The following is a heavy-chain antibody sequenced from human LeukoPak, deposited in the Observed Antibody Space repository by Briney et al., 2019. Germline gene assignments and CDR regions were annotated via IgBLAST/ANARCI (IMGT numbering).Heavy chain of an antibody. D-gene: IGHD2-21*01. CDR2: IHQSGST. CDR1: GFTFSSYW. CDR3: TRGNMSPGSFHGMDV. J-gene: IGHJ6*02. V-gene: IGHV4-34*01. Sequence: PGGSLRLSCAASGFTFSSYWMSWVRQPPGKGLEWVGEIHQSGSTNYIPSLRSRVIISVDTSKNQFSVRLRSVTAADTAMYFCTRGNMSPGSFHGMDVWGQGTMVT.